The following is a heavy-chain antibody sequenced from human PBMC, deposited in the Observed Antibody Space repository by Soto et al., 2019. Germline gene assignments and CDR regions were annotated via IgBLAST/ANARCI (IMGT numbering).Heavy chain of an antibody. CDR3: ARDGMITFGGVIAGGGYQYMDV. CDR1: GGSFSGYY. V-gene: IGHV4-34*01. D-gene: IGHD3-16*02. J-gene: IGHJ6*03. CDR2: INHTGNT. Sequence: QVHLQQWGAGLLKPSETLSLTCAVYGGSFSGYYWSWIRQPPGKGLEWIGEINHTGNTNYNPSLMMRVTISVDRSKNQFSLKLSSVPVADTAVYYCARDGMITFGGVIAGGGYQYMDVWGKGTTVTVSS.